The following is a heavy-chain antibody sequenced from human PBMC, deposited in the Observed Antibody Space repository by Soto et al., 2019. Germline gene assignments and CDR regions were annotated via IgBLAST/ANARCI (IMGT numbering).Heavy chain of an antibody. CDR3: ARPRPVSIAARRGGSV. V-gene: IGHV4-34*01. CDR2: INHSGST. D-gene: IGHD6-6*01. J-gene: IGHJ4*02. CDR1: GGSFSGYY. Sequence: QVQLQQWGAGLLKPSETLSLTCAVYGGSFSGYYWSWIRQPPGKGLEWIGEINHSGSTNYNPSLKSRVTISVDTSKNQFSLKLSSVTAADTAVYYCARPRPVSIAARRGGSVWGQGTLVTVSS.